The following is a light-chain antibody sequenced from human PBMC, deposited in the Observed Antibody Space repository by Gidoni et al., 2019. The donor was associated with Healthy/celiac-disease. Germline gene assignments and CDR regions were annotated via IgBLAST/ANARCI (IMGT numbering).Light chain of an antibody. Sequence: QSALTQPASVSRSPGQSITISCTGTSSDVGGYNYVSWYQPHPGKAPKLMIYEVSNRPSGVSNRFSGSKSGNTASLTISGLQAEDEADYYCSSYTSSSTLVFGGGTKLTVL. CDR3: SSYTSSSTLV. CDR2: EVS. CDR1: SSDVGGYNY. V-gene: IGLV2-14*01. J-gene: IGLJ2*01.